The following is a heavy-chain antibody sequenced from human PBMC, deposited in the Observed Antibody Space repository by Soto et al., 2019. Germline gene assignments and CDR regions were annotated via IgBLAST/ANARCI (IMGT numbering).Heavy chain of an antibody. J-gene: IGHJ6*02. CDR3: AREGGYCSSTSCYYYYYGMDV. CDR2: ISYDGSNK. V-gene: IGHV3-30-3*01. CDR1: GFTFSSYA. D-gene: IGHD2-2*01. Sequence: QVQPVESGGGVVQPGRSLRLSCAASGFTFSSYAMHWVRQAPGKGLEWVAVISYDGSNKYYADSVKGRFIISRDNSKNTLYLQMNSLRAEDTAVYYCAREGGYCSSTSCYYYYYGMDVWGQGTTVTVSS.